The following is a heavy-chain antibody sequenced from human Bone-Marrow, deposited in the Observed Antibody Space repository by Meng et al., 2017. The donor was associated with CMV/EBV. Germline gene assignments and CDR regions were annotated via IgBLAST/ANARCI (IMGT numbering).Heavy chain of an antibody. CDR2: FYSDCST. CDR1: ELTVNSKY. CDR3: STIEVYSSGWTPFRY. Sequence: GGGFGQTVGSLRLSCAASELTVNSKYMSWIRQTPGKGLEWLSVFYSDCSTYYADSLKGRFIISRDNSRNTVYLQMNSLRVEDTGVYYCSTIEVYSSGWTPFRYWGQGTLVTVSA. J-gene: IGHJ4*02. D-gene: IGHD6-19*01. V-gene: IGHV3-66*01.